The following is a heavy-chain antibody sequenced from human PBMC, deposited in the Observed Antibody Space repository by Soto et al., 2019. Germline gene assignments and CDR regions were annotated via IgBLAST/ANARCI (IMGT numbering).Heavy chain of an antibody. D-gene: IGHD6-6*01. Sequence: SETLSLTCTVTGGSISSAYWSWIRLPAGKGLEWIGRIYTSGSTTYNPSLTSRATMSVDTSKNRYSLKLSSVTAADTAVYYCARGRGTDGIAARLNWFYFAYWGQGTLVTV. CDR3: ARGRGTDGIAARLNWFYFAY. CDR1: GGSISSAY. CDR2: IYTSGST. J-gene: IGHJ4*02. V-gene: IGHV4-4*07.